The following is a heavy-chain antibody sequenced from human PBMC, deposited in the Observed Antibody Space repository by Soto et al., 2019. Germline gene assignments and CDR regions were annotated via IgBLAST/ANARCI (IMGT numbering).Heavy chain of an antibody. D-gene: IGHD1-20*01. J-gene: IGHJ5*02. CDR1: GFTFISSA. V-gene: IGHV1-58*01. CDR2: IVVGSGNT. CDR3: AADPYNWNYWFDH. Sequence: GASVKVSCKASGFTFISSAVQWVRQARGQRLEWIGWIVVGSGNTNYAQKFQERVTITRDMSTGTAYMELSSLRSEDTAVYYCAADPYNWNYWFDHWGQGTLVTVSS.